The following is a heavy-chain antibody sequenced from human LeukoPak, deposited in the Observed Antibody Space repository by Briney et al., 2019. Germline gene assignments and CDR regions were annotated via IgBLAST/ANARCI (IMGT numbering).Heavy chain of an antibody. D-gene: IGHD3-22*01. V-gene: IGHV1-18*01. J-gene: IGHJ3*02. CDR3: ARVLVVSSDAFDI. CDR2: ISTYTGNT. Sequence: ASVKVSCKASGGTFSSYAISWVRQAPGQGLECMGWISTYTGNTDYAQKLQGRATLTTDTSTSTAYMELRSLSSDDTAVYYCARVLVVSSDAFDIWGQGTMVTVSS. CDR1: GGTFSSYA.